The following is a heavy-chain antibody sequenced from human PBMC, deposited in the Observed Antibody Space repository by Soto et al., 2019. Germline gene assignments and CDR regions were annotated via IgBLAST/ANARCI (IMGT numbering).Heavy chain of an antibody. Sequence: FLRLSCAAAEFTLSDHYMDWVRQAPGKGLEWIGRTRNKANSYTTEYAASVKGRFTISRDDSKDSLYLQMSSLKTEDTAVYYCARNNGLNRYFDLWGRGTLVTVSS. J-gene: IGHJ2*01. V-gene: IGHV3-72*01. CDR1: EFTLSDHY. CDR3: ARNNGLNRYFDL. D-gene: IGHD1-20*01. CDR2: TRNKANSYTT.